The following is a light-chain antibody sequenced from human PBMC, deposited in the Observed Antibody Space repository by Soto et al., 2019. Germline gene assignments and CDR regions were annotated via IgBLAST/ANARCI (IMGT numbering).Light chain of an antibody. CDR2: DAS. CDR3: QQRSNWPSFT. V-gene: IGKV3-11*01. CDR1: QSVSSY. Sequence: EIVLTQSPATLSLSPGERATLSCRASQSVSSYLAWYQQKPGQAPRLLIYDASNRATGIPARFSGSGSGTDFTLTISSLEPEDFAVYDGQQRSNWPSFTFGPGTKVDIK. J-gene: IGKJ3*01.